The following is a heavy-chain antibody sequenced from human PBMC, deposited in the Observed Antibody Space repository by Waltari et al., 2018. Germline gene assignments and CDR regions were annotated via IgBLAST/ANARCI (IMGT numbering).Heavy chain of an antibody. D-gene: IGHD3-22*01. CDR3: ARERSYYDSSGYYYEGGIFDY. CDR2: INAGNGNT. V-gene: IGHV1-3*01. CDR1: GYTFTSYA. Sequence: QVQLVQSGAEVKKPGASVKVSCKASGYTFTSYAMHWVRQAPGQRLEWMGWINAGNGNTKYSQKCQGRVTITRDTSASTAYMELSSLRSEDTAVYYCARERSYYDSSGYYYEGGIFDYWGQGTLVTVSS. J-gene: IGHJ4*02.